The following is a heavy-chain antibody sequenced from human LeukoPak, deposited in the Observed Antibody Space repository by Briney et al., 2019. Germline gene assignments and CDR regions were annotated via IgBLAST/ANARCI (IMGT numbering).Heavy chain of an antibody. CDR3: ARAHVDIVATKTGRPYYFDY. V-gene: IGHV3-7*04. CDR1: GFTFSSYW. Sequence: PGGSLRLSCAASGFTFSSYWMSWVRQAPGKGLEWVANIKQDGSEKYYVDSVKGRFTISRDNAKNSLYLQMNSLRAEDTAVYYCARAHVDIVATKTGRPYYFDYWGQGTLVTVSS. D-gene: IGHD5-12*01. J-gene: IGHJ4*02. CDR2: IKQDGSEK.